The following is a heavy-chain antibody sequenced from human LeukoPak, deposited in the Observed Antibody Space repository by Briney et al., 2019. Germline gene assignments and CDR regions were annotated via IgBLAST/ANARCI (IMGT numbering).Heavy chain of an antibody. CDR3: ARNFYDFWSGYKSLHYYYGMDV. V-gene: IGHV1-18*01. Sequence: ASVKVSRKSSGYTFTNYGINWVRQAPGQGLAWMGWISAYNGDTNYAEKLQDRVTMTTDTSTTTAYMELKSLRSDDTAVYYCARNFYDFWSGYKSLHYYYGMDVWGQGTTVTVSS. CDR1: GYTFTNYG. D-gene: IGHD3-3*01. CDR2: ISAYNGDT. J-gene: IGHJ6*02.